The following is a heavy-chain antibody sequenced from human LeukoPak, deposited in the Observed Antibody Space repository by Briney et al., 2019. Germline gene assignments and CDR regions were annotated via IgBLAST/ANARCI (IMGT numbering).Heavy chain of an antibody. J-gene: IGHJ4*02. CDR1: GFTFSSYS. D-gene: IGHD3-22*01. CDR3: TTDPTIWQWLLLG. Sequence: AGGSLRLSCAASGFTFSSYSMNWVRQAPGKGLEWVGRIKSKTDGGTTDYAAPVKGRFTISRDDSKNTLYLQMNSLKTEDTAVYYCTTDPTIWQWLLLGWGQGTLVTVSS. CDR2: IKSKTDGGTT. V-gene: IGHV3-15*01.